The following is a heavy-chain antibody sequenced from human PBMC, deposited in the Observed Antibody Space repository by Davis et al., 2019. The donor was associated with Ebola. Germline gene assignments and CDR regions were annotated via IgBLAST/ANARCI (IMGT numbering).Heavy chain of an antibody. V-gene: IGHV1-69*13. Sequence: AASVKVSCKASGYTFTSYGISWVRQAPGQGLEWMGGIIPIFGTANYAQKFQGRVTITADESTSTAYMELSSLRSEDTAVYYCARAELLWFRSYGMDVWGQGTTVTVSS. CDR1: GYTFTSYG. D-gene: IGHD3-10*01. CDR2: IIPIFGTA. J-gene: IGHJ6*02. CDR3: ARAELLWFRSYGMDV.